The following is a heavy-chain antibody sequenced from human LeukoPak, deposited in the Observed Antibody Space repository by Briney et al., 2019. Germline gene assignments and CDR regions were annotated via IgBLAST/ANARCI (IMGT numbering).Heavy chain of an antibody. D-gene: IGHD3-22*01. Sequence: GGSLRLSCAASGFTFSNYWMHWVRQAPGKGLVWVSRVKSDGSSTAYADSVKGRFTISRDNAKNTLYLQMNSLRAEDTAVYYCARDTYYYDSGGRVGCYYGVDVWGQGTTVTVSS. CDR1: GFTFSNYW. V-gene: IGHV3-74*01. J-gene: IGHJ6*02. CDR2: VKSDGSST. CDR3: ARDTYYYDSGGRVGCYYGVDV.